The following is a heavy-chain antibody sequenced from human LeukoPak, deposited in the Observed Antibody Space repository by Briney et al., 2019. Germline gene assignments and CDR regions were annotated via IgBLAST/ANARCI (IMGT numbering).Heavy chain of an antibody. CDR2: IYPGDSDT. J-gene: IGHJ4*02. CDR3: AWRIVVVPAAMGGDFDY. Sequence: GESLKISCKGSGYSFTSYWIGWVRQMPGKGLEWMGIIYPGDSDTRYSPSFQGQVTISADKSISTAYLQWSSLKASDTAMYYCAWRIVVVPAAMGGDFDYWGQGTLVTVSS. V-gene: IGHV5-51*01. D-gene: IGHD2-2*01. CDR1: GYSFTSYW.